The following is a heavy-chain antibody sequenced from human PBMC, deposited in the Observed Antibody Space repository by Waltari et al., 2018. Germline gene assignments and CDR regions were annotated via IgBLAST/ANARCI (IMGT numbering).Heavy chain of an antibody. Sequence: EVHLVESGGGSVQPVGSRRLSCAASGFIFGNVWLNWVRQFPGKGLVWVSRINDDGSTITYADSVKGRFTISRDNAKNTLYLQMDSLRVEDTAVYYCTRTLVGPYPFENWGQGTLVTVSS. CDR3: TRTLVGPYPFEN. D-gene: IGHD1-26*01. J-gene: IGHJ4*02. CDR2: INDDGSTI. CDR1: GFIFGNVW. V-gene: IGHV3-74*01.